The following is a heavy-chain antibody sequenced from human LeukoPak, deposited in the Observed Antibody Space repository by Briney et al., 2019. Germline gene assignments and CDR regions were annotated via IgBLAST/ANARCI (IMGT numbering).Heavy chain of an antibody. CDR1: GFTFSSFG. J-gene: IGHJ3*02. D-gene: IGHD6-19*01. CDR3: AKDISGWYGSFAFDI. CDR2: ISYDGSNK. V-gene: IGHV3-30*18. Sequence: PPGGSLRLSCAASGFTFSSFGMHWVRQAPGKGLEWVAVISYDGSNKYYADSVEGRFTISRDNSKNTLYLQMNSLRAEDTAVYYCAKDISGWYGSFAFDIWGQGTMVTVSS.